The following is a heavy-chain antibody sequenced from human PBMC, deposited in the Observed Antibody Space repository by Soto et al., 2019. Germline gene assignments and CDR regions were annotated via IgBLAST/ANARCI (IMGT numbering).Heavy chain of an antibody. CDR3: ARRGRDCGGDCYDWFDP. CDR2: IYFSGST. J-gene: IGHJ5*02. Sequence: SETLSLTCTVSGGSISSYSWSWIRQPPGKGLEWIGYIYFSGSTNYNPSLKSRVTISVDTSKNQFSLKLSSVTAADTAVYYCARRGRDCGGDCYDWFDPWGQGTLVTVSS. V-gene: IGHV4-59*01. CDR1: GGSISSYS. D-gene: IGHD2-21*02.